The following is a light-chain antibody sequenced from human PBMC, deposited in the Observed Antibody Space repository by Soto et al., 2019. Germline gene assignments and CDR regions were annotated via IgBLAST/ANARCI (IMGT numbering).Light chain of an antibody. CDR3: QHYDGSRS. J-gene: IGKJ1*01. V-gene: IGKV3-20*01. Sequence: EIVLTQSPGTLSLSPGERATLSCRASQSVSSSYLAWYQQKPGQAPRLLIYGATSRATGIPARFIGGGSGTYFTLTTSRLEPEDFAVYYCQHYDGSRSFGQGTKVEI. CDR2: GAT. CDR1: QSVSSSY.